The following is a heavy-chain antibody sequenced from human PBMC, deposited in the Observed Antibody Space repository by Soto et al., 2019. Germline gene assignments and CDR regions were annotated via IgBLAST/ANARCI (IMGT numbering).Heavy chain of an antibody. J-gene: IGHJ5*02. CDR2: IYYSGST. CDR3: ARLILTFWSGSGVRWFDP. Sequence: QVQLQESGPGLVKPSQTLSLTCTVSGGSISSGGYYWSWIRRHPGKGLEWIGYIYYSGSTYYNPSLKSRVTISVDTSKNQFSLKLSSVTAADTAVYYCARLILTFWSGSGVRWFDPWGQGTLVTVSS. V-gene: IGHV4-31*03. D-gene: IGHD3-3*01. CDR1: GGSISSGGYY.